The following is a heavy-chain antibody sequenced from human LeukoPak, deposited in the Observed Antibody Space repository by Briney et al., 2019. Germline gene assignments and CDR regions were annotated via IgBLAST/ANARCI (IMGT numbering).Heavy chain of an antibody. V-gene: IGHV3-7*01. CDR1: GFTFSNYW. CDR2: IKQDASEK. J-gene: IGHJ4*02. CDR3: ARYILTGYQYYFDY. Sequence: GSLRLSCAASGFTFSNYWMSWVRQAPGKGLQWMAHIKQDASEKYYVDSVKGRFTISRDNVKNSLYLQMSSLRAEDTAVYYCARYILTGYQYYFDYWGQGTLVTVSS. D-gene: IGHD3-9*01.